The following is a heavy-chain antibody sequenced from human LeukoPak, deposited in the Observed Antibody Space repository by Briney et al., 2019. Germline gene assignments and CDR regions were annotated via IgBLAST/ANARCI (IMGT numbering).Heavy chain of an antibody. V-gene: IGHV4-59*01. CDR1: GGSISSYY. D-gene: IGHD3-22*01. CDR2: IYYSGST. Sequence: SETLSLTCTVSGGSISSYYWSWIRQPPGKGLEWIGYIYYSGSTNYNPSLKSRVTISVDTSKNQFSLKLSSVTAADTAVYYCARVSVYYDSSGYQPYYFDYWGQGTLVTVSS. CDR3: ARVSVYYDSSGYQPYYFDY. J-gene: IGHJ4*02.